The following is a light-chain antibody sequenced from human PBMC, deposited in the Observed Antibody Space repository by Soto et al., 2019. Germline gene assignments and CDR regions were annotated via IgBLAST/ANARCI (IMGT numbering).Light chain of an antibody. V-gene: IGKV1-5*01. J-gene: IGKJ1*01. CDR1: QSISYW. CDR2: DAS. CDR3: QQYNSYSWT. Sequence: VTITCRASQSISYWLAWYQQKPGKAPNLLIYDASNLESGVPSRFSGSGFGTEFTLTISSLQPDDFATYYCQQYNSYSWTFGQGTKVDIK.